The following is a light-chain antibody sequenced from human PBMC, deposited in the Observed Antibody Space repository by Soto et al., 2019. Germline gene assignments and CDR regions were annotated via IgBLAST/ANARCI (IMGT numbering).Light chain of an antibody. CDR2: DAS. CDR3: QQRSNWPPYT. V-gene: IGKV3-11*01. J-gene: IGKJ2*01. CDR1: QSVSSY. Sequence: EIVLTQSPATLSLSPGERATLSCRASQSVSSYLAWYHQKHGQAPRLLIYDASTRATGIPARFISSGSGTDFTLTISSLEPEDFAVYYCQQRSNWPPYTFGQGTKLEIK.